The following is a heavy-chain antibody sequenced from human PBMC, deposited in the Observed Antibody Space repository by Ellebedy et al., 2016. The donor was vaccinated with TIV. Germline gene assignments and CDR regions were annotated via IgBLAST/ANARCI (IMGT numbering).Heavy chain of an antibody. CDR2: INHSGST. CDR3: ARGGRVYDFWSGHNWFDP. D-gene: IGHD3-3*01. Sequence: SETLSPTXAVYGGSFSGYYWSWIRQPPGKGLEWIGEINHSGSTNYSPSLKSRVTISVDTSKNQFSLKLSSVTAADTAVYYCARGGRVYDFWSGHNWFDPWGQGTLVTVSS. J-gene: IGHJ5*02. V-gene: IGHV4-34*01. CDR1: GGSFSGYY.